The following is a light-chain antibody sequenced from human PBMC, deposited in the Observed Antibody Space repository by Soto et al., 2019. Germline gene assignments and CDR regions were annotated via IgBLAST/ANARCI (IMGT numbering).Light chain of an antibody. CDR3: QPWDADILV. CDR1: SGHNNYA. CDR2: LNSDGSH. Sequence: QLVLTQSPSASASLGASVKLTCTLNSGHNNYAIAWHQQQPEKGPRYLMRLNSDGSHNKGDGIPDRFSGSSSGAERYLIISSLHSEDEADYSCQPWDADILVFGTGTKVTVL. V-gene: IGLV4-69*01. J-gene: IGLJ1*01.